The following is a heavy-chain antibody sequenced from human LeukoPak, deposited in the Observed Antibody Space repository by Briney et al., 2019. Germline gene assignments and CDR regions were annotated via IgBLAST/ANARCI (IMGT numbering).Heavy chain of an antibody. CDR2: IYYSGST. CDR3: AGRGFWSRAFDI. D-gene: IGHD3-10*01. V-gene: IGHV4-59*08. CDR1: GGSISSYY. J-gene: IGHJ3*02. Sequence: SETLSLTCTVSGGSISSYYWSWIRQPPGKGLEWIGYIYYSGSTNYNPSLKSRGTISVDTSKNQFSLKLSSVTAADTAVYYCAGRGFWSRAFDIWGQGTMVTVSS.